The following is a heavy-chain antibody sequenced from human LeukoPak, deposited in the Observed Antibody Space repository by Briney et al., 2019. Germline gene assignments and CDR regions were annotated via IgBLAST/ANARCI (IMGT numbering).Heavy chain of an antibody. J-gene: IGHJ4*02. V-gene: IGHV1-2*02. Sequence: ASARVSCKTSGYTFTGYYLHWVRQAPGQRPEWMGRIDPDSGGTHYGQKFQGRVTVTRDTSITTVYMELSGLTSDDTAVYYCARVPGPYTTSRFDFWGQGTLVTVSS. CDR2: IDPDSGGT. D-gene: IGHD2-2*02. CDR1: GYTFTGYY. CDR3: ARVPGPYTTSRFDF.